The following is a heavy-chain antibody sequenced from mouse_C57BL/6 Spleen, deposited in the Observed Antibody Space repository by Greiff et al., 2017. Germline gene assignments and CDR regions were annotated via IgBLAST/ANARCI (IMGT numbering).Heavy chain of an antibody. CDR1: GFNIKNTY. J-gene: IGHJ3*01. CDR2: IDPANGNT. V-gene: IGHV14-3*01. CDR3: TRDDGRLDSSGSWFAY. D-gene: IGHD3-2*02. Sequence: VQLQQSVAELVRPGASVKLSCTASGFNIKNTYMHWVKQRPEQGLEWIGRIDPANGNTKYAPKIQGKATINADTSSKTDYLQRSSLTSEDTAIYYCTRDDGRLDSSGSWFAYWGQGTLVTVSA.